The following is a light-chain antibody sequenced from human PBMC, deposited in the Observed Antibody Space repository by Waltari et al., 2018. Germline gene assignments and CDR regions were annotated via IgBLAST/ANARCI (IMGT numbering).Light chain of an antibody. Sequence: LLTQSPVSLSASVGDTVTLTCRASEDVRSYLAWVQQKPGRATNLLIFGVSTLQSGVPSRFSGAGYGTDFTLTISGLQPEDSATYYCQHLVRYPLSFGGGTKVEIQ. V-gene: IGKV1-9*01. CDR2: GVS. CDR1: EDVRSY. J-gene: IGKJ4*01. CDR3: QHLVRYPLS.